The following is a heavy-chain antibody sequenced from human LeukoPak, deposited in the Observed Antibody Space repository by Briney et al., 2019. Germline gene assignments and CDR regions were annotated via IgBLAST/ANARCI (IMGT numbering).Heavy chain of an antibody. D-gene: IGHD2-15*01. CDR3: ARGRYCSGGSCYFDY. CDR1: GYTFTGYH. CDR2: INPNSGGT. V-gene: IGHV1-2*06. J-gene: IGHJ4*02. Sequence: ASVKVSCKASGYTFTGYHMHWVRQAPGQGLEWMGRINPNSGGTNYAQKFQGRVTMTRDTSISTAYMELSRLRSDDTAVYYCARGRYCSGGSCYFDYWGQGTLVTVSS.